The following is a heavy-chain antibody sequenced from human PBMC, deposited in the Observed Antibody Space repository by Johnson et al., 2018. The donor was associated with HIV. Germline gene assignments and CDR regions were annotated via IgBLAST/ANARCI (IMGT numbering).Heavy chain of an antibody. V-gene: IGHV3-11*01. D-gene: IGHD6-19*01. CDR1: GFTFSDYY. Sequence: QVQLVESGGGVVQPGGSLRLSCAASGFTFSDYYMSWIRQAPGKGLEWVSYISSSGTTIYYADSVKGRFTISRDNAQNSLYLQMNSLRAEDTALYYCARKGERGIAVAEDAFDIWGQGTMVTVSS. J-gene: IGHJ3*02. CDR2: ISSSGTTI. CDR3: ARKGERGIAVAEDAFDI.